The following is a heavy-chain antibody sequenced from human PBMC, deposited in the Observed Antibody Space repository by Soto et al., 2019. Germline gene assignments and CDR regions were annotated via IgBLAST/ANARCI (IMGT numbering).Heavy chain of an antibody. CDR1: GFPYSAYY. J-gene: IGHJ4*02. D-gene: IGHD2-2*01. CDR3: ASLNWEVPATGP. CDR2: IKDDGTKT. Sequence: PGGSLRLSRSASGFPYSAYYMNWVRPAPGKGLEWVANIKDDGTKTFYADSVRGRFTISRDNAKNSLYLQMNSLRAEDTAVYYCASLNWEVPATGPWGRGTLVTVSS. V-gene: IGHV3-7*03.